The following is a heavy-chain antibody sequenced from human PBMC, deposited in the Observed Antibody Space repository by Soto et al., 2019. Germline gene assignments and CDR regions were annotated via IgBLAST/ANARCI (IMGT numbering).Heavy chain of an antibody. D-gene: IGHD1-26*01. CDR2: IRYDGSNK. CDR3: ARQATPTTYPYDYYYMDV. J-gene: IGHJ6*03. V-gene: IGHV3-33*01. Sequence: QVQVVESGGGVVEPGRSLRLSCATSGFTFSRFGMHWVRRAPGKGLEWVAVIRYDGSNKYYADSVKGRFTITRDNSRNTLYLQMNSLRAEDTALYYCARQATPTTYPYDYYYMDVWGQGTTVTVSS. CDR1: GFTFSRFG.